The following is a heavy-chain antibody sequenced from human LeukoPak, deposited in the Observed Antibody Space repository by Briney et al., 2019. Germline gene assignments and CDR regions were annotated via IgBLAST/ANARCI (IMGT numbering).Heavy chain of an antibody. CDR3: ARITIFGVVTETGFDY. V-gene: IGHV1-18*01. Sequence: ASVKVSCKASGYTFTSYGISWVRQAPGQGLEWMGWISAYSGNTNYAQKLQGRVTMTTDTSTSTAYMELRSLRSDDTAVYYCARITIFGVVTETGFDYWGQGTLVTVSS. CDR2: ISAYSGNT. D-gene: IGHD3-3*01. J-gene: IGHJ4*02. CDR1: GYTFTSYG.